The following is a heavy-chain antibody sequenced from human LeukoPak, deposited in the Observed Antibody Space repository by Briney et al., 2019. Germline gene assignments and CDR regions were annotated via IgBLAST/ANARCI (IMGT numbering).Heavy chain of an antibody. CDR1: GFTFSNAW. V-gene: IGHV3-15*01. Sequence: PGGSLRLSCAASGFTFSNAWMSWVRQAPGKGLEWVGRIKSKTDGGTTDYAAPVKGRFTISRDDSKNTLYLQMSSLKTEDTAVYYCTTDFGYSYGWTGWFDPWGQGTLVTVSS. CDR3: TTDFGYSYGWTGWFDP. D-gene: IGHD5-18*01. J-gene: IGHJ5*02. CDR2: IKSKTDGGTT.